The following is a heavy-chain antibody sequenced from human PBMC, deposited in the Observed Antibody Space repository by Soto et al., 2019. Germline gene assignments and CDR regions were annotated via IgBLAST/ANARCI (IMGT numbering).Heavy chain of an antibody. CDR3: ARITMIVVVNYGMDV. Sequence: GGSLRLSCAASGFTFSSYWMSWVRQAPGKGLEWVANIKQDGSEKYYVDSVKGRFTISRDNAKNSLYLQMNSLRAEDTAVYYCARITMIVVVNYGMDVWGQGTTVTVSS. J-gene: IGHJ6*02. CDR2: IKQDGSEK. V-gene: IGHV3-7*01. D-gene: IGHD3-22*01. CDR1: GFTFSSYW.